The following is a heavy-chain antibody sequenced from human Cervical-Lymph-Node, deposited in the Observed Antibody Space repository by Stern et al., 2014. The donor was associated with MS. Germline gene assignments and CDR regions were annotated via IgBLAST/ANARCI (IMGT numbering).Heavy chain of an antibody. CDR3: ARGLRDYGDYEGYYLDY. V-gene: IGHV1-46*01. D-gene: IGHD4-17*01. CDR1: GYTFTNYY. J-gene: IGHJ4*02. CDR2: INPSGGST. Sequence: VQLVESGAEVKKPGASVKGSCKASGYTFTNYYMHWVRQTPGQGLEWMGIINPSGGSTNYAQKFQGRVTVTRDTSTSTVYMELSSLRSEDTAVYYCARGLRDYGDYEGYYLDYWGQGALVTVSS.